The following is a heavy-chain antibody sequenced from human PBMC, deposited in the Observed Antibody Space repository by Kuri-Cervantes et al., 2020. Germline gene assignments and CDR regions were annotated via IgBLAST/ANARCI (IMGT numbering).Heavy chain of an antibody. CDR1: GYTFTSYD. Sequence: ASVKVSCKASGYTFTSYDINWVRQATGQGLEWMGWINPNSGGTNYAQKFQGRVTMTRDTSISTAYMELSRLRSDDTAVYYCARGEYTYDFDYWGQGTLVTVSS. CDR3: ARGEYTYDFDY. CDR2: INPNSGGT. V-gene: IGHV1-2*02. J-gene: IGHJ4*02. D-gene: IGHD5-18*01.